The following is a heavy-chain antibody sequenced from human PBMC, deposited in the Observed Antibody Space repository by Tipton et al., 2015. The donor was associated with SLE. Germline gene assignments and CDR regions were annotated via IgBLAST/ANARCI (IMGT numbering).Heavy chain of an antibody. V-gene: IGHV3-30*02. CDR1: GFTFSSYG. D-gene: IGHD2-2*02. CDR2: IRYDGSNK. J-gene: IGHJ4*02. CDR3: ANPYCSSTSCYKRGDY. Sequence: GSLRLSCAASGFTFSSYGMHWVRQAPGKGLEWVAFIRYDGSNKYYADSVKGRFTISRDNSKNTLYLQMNSLRAEDTAVYYCANPYCSSTSCYKRGDYWGQGTLVTVSS.